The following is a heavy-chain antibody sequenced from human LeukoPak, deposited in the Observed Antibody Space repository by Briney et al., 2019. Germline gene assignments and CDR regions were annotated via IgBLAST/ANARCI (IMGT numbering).Heavy chain of an antibody. Sequence: GGSLRLSCAASGFTFSSYAMSWVSQARGKGLEWVSAISGSGGSTYYADSVKGRFTISRDNSKNTLYLQMNSLRAEDTAVYYCANGGVATSPHFDYWGQGSLVTVSS. CDR3: ANGGVATSPHFDY. CDR1: GFTFSSYA. CDR2: ISGSGGST. V-gene: IGHV3-23*01. J-gene: IGHJ4*02. D-gene: IGHD5-12*01.